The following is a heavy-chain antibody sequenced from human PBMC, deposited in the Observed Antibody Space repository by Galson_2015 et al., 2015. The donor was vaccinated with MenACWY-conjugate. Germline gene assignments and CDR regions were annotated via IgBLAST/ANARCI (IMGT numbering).Heavy chain of an antibody. CDR1: GFTFSSWS. J-gene: IGHJ5*02. Sequence: LRLSCAASGFTFSSWSMNWVRQPPGKGLEWISYIHPSGHAIYYADSVKGRFTISRDNAKNSLYLQLNSLTVEDTAVYYCMRDHCSITDCSNLFDPWGQGTLVTVSS. D-gene: IGHD2-15*01. CDR2: IHPSGHAI. CDR3: MRDHCSITDCSNLFDP. V-gene: IGHV3-48*04.